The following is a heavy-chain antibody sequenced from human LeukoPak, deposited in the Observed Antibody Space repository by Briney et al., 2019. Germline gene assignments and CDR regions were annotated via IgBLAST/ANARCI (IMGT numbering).Heavy chain of an antibody. CDR1: GGTFTSYA. V-gene: IGHV1-69*15. CDR2: IIPISGTT. Sequence: SVKVSCKTSGGTFTSYAITWVRQAPGQGLEWMGKIIPISGTTNYAQKFQGRVTFTADESTSTAYMELSSLRSEDTALYYCARKLRLGGNWFDPWGQGTLFTVSS. CDR3: ARKLRLGGNWFDP. J-gene: IGHJ5*02. D-gene: IGHD1-26*01.